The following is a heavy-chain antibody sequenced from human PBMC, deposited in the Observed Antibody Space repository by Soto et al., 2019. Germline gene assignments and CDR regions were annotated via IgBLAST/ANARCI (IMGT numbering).Heavy chain of an antibody. V-gene: IGHV3-23*01. CDR3: SKDRRAGGNYCFHSHY. D-gene: IGHD1-7*01. CDR2: SSATGAGT. CDR1: GFTFSSYG. J-gene: IGHJ4*02. Sequence: GGSLRLSCAASGFTFSSYGMTWVRQAPGKGLEWVSFSSATGAGTYYADSVKGRFTISRDNSKNTLYLQMTSLRADDTAVYYCSKDRRAGGNYCFHSHYWAQAALVNVA.